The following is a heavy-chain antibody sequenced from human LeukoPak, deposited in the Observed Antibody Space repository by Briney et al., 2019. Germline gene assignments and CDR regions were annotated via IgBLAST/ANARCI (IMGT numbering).Heavy chain of an antibody. J-gene: IGHJ5*02. Sequence: SETLSLTCTVSGGSINSYYWSWIRQPPGKGLEWIGYVAYSGSTNYNPSLKSRVTISLDTSKNQFSLKLSSVAAADTAVYYCARTVSGYYFNAWGPGTLVTVSS. CDR1: GGSINSYY. D-gene: IGHD5-12*01. CDR2: VAYSGST. V-gene: IGHV4-59*01. CDR3: ARTVSGYYFNA.